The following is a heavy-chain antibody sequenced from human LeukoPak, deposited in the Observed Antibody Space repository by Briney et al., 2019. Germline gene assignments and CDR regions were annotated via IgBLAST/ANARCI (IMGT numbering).Heavy chain of an antibody. CDR2: IYYSGST. Sequence: SETLSLTCTVSGGSISGYYWSWIRQPPGKGLEWIGYIYYSGSTNYNPSLKSRVTISVDTSKNQFSLKLSSVTAADTAVYYCARHGAAGTGPGADAFDIWGQGTMVTVSS. D-gene: IGHD6-13*01. CDR1: GGSISGYY. J-gene: IGHJ3*02. V-gene: IGHV4-59*08. CDR3: ARHGAAGTGPGADAFDI.